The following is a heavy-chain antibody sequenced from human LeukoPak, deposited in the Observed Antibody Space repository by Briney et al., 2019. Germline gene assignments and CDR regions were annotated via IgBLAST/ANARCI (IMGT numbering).Heavy chain of an antibody. CDR3: ARAKSVDTAMWFDP. CDR2: ISSSGSTI. V-gene: IGHV3-11*04. CDR1: GGSFSGYY. D-gene: IGHD5-18*01. J-gene: IGHJ5*02. Sequence: PSETLSLTCAIYGGSFSGYYWSWIRQPPGKGLEWVSYISSSGSTIYYADSVKGRFTISRDNAKNSLYLQMNSLRAEDTAVYYCARAKSVDTAMWFDPWGQGTLVTVSS.